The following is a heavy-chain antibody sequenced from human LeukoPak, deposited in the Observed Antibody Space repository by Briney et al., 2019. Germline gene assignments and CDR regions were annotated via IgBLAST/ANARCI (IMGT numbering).Heavy chain of an antibody. J-gene: IGHJ4*02. Sequence: GGSLRLSCTASGFTFSSYSMNWVRQAPGKGLEWVSYISSSSSTIYYADSVKGRFTISRDNAKNSLYLQMNSLRAEDTAVYYCARDVSIAAAGTDYWGQGTLVTVSS. CDR1: GFTFSSYS. V-gene: IGHV3-48*01. D-gene: IGHD6-13*01. CDR3: ARDVSIAAAGTDY. CDR2: ISSSSSTI.